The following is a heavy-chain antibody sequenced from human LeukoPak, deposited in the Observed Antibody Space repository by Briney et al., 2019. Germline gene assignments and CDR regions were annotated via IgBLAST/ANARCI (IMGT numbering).Heavy chain of an antibody. CDR1: GGTFSSYA. J-gene: IGHJ4*02. D-gene: IGHD5-24*01. V-gene: IGHV1-69*05. CDR2: IIPIFGTA. Sequence: SVKISCKASGGTFSSYAISWVRQAPGQGLEWMGRIIPIFGTANYAQKFQGRVTITTDESTSTAYMELSSLRSEDTAVYYCARGRGDGYNALDYWGQGTLVTVSS. CDR3: ARGRGDGYNALDY.